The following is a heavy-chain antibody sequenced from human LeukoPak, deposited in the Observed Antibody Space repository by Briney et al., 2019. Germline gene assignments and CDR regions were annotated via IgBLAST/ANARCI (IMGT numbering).Heavy chain of an antibody. D-gene: IGHD4-17*01. Sequence: GGSLRLSCAASGFIVSSNFMTWVRQAPGRGLEWVSVLYSVSTTYYADSVKGRFTISRDDSKNTLYLQMNSLRAEDTAMYYCARVGAAVTTVDSWGQGTLVTVSS. CDR3: ARVGAAVTTVDS. CDR1: GFIVSSNF. CDR2: LYSVSTT. V-gene: IGHV3-66*01. J-gene: IGHJ4*02.